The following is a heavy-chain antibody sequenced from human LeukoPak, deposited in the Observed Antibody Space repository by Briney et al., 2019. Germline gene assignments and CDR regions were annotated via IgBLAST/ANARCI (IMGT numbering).Heavy chain of an antibody. Sequence: GGSLRLSCSASGFTFSAYAMHWVRQAPGKGLEYVSAISSSGGRTYYADSAKGRFTISRDNSKNTLYLQMSSLRAEDTAVYYCVKAPSSYYYHMDVWGQGTTVTVSS. CDR3: VKAPSSYYYHMDV. CDR1: GFTFSAYA. D-gene: IGHD6-6*01. J-gene: IGHJ6*02. CDR2: ISSSGGRT. V-gene: IGHV3-64D*09.